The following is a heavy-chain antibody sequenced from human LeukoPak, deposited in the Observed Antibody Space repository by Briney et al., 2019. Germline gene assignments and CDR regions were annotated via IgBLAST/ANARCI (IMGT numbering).Heavy chain of an antibody. V-gene: IGHV3-23*01. CDR3: ARWGDYGSTDY. CDR1: GFTFSSYA. CDR2: ISGSGGST. Sequence: PGGSLRLSCAASGFTFSSYAMSWVRQAPGKGLEWVSAISGSGGSTYYADSVKGRFTISRDNAKNSLYLQMNSLRAEDTAVYYCARWGDYGSTDYWGQGTLVTVSS. D-gene: IGHD4-17*01. J-gene: IGHJ4*02.